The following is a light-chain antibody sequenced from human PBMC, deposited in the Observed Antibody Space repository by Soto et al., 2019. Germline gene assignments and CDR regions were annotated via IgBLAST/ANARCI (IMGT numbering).Light chain of an antibody. J-gene: IGKJ3*01. CDR2: RAS. CDR3: QQYGIAPFT. Sequence: EIVLTQSPGTLSLSPGDRATLSCRASQSLGNTYLAWFQQKPGQSPRLLIYRASSRATGIPDRFSGSGSGTDFTLTISRLEPEEFALYYCQQYGIAPFTFGPGTKVGLK. V-gene: IGKV3-20*01. CDR1: QSLGNTY.